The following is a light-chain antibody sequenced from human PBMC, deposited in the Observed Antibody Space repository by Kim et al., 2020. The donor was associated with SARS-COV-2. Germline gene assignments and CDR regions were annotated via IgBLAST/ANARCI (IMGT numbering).Light chain of an antibody. CDR3: QAWDSSTWV. V-gene: IGLV3-1*01. CDR2: QDS. CDR1: KLGDKY. Sequence: VSPGQTASITCSGDKLGDKYACWYQQKPGQSPVLVIYQDSKRPSGIPERFSGSTSGNTATLTISGTQAMDEADYYGQAWDSSTWVFGGGTQLTVL. J-gene: IGLJ3*02.